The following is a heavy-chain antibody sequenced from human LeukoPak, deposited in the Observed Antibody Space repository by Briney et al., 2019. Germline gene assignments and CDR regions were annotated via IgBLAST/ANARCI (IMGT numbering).Heavy chain of an antibody. Sequence: PGGSLRLSCAASGFTFSSYGMHWVRQPPGKGLEWVAVISYDGSNKYYADSVKGRFTISRDNSKNTLYLQMNSLRAEDTAVYYCAKDSPLNAFDIWGQGTMVTVSS. J-gene: IGHJ3*02. CDR1: GFTFSSYG. V-gene: IGHV3-30*18. CDR2: ISYDGSNK. CDR3: AKDSPLNAFDI.